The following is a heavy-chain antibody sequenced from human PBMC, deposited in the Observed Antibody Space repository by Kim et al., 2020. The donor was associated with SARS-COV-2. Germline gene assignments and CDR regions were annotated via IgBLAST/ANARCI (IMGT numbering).Heavy chain of an antibody. D-gene: IGHD5-12*01. CDR1: GGSVSSGSYY. CDR3: ARDKVVATMQSYFDY. CDR2: IYYSGST. V-gene: IGHV4-61*01. Sequence: SETLSLTCTVSGGSVSSGSYYWSWIRQPPGKGLEWIGYIYYSGSTNYNPSLKSRVTISVDTSKNQFSLKLSSVTAADTAVYYCARDKVVATMQSYFDYWGQGTLVTVSS. J-gene: IGHJ4*02.